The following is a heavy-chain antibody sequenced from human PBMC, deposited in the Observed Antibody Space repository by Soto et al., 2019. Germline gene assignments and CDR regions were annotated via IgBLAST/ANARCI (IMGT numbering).Heavy chain of an antibody. CDR3: ARDSHSSGYYYHYYYGMDV. CDR2: ISYDGSNK. J-gene: IGHJ6*02. Sequence: QVQLVESGGGVVQPGRSLRLSCAASGFTFSSYAMHWVRQAPGKGLEGVAVISYDGSNKYYADSVKGRFTISRDNSKNTLYLQMNSLRAEDTAVYYCARDSHSSGYYYHYYYGMDVWGQGTTVTVSS. CDR1: GFTFSSYA. D-gene: IGHD3-22*01. V-gene: IGHV3-30-3*01.